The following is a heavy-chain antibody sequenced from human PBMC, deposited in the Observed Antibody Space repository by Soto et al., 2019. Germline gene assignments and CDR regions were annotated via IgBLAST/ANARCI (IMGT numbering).Heavy chain of an antibody. Sequence: PGGSLRLSCAASGFTVSSNYMSWVRQAPGKGLEWVSVIYSGGSTYYADSVKGRFTISRDNSRNTLYLQMNSLRAEDTAVYYCGRAYCSGGSCYPDAFDIWGQGTMVTVSS. CDR3: GRAYCSGGSCYPDAFDI. J-gene: IGHJ3*02. D-gene: IGHD2-15*01. V-gene: IGHV3-53*01. CDR1: GFTVSSNY. CDR2: IYSGGST.